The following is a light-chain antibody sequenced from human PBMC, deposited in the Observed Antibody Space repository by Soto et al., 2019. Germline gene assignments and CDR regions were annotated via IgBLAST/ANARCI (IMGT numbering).Light chain of an antibody. Sequence: QSALTQPPSASGSPGQSVTISCTGTSSDVGGYNYVSWYQQHPGKAPKLMIYEVSKRPSGVPDRFSGSKSGNTASLTVSGLQAEDAADYYCSSYAGSNSWVFGGGTKVTVL. CDR2: EVS. CDR1: SSDVGGYNY. CDR3: SSYAGSNSWV. J-gene: IGLJ2*01. V-gene: IGLV2-8*01.